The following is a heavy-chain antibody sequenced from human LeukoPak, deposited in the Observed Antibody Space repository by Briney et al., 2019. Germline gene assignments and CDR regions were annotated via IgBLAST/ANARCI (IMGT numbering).Heavy chain of an antibody. CDR2: TYNRVRGSN. CDR1: GDSVSSSSAC. J-gene: IGHJ6*02. V-gene: IGHV6-1*01. CDR3: ARGSYGMAV. Sequence: SQTLSLTSAISGDSVSSSSACWSWIRQSPSRWLEWLGRTYNRVRGSNDYALSVQTRITINAETSKHQFSLQLNSVTPEDTAVYYCARGSYGMAVWGQGTTVTVSS.